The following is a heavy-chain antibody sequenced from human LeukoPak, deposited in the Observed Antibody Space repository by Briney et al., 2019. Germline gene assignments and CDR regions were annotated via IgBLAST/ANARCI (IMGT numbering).Heavy chain of an antibody. CDR2: VYYSGST. CDR1: PDSISSSTYY. CDR3: ARHSSSWSPNPDY. J-gene: IGHJ4*02. Sequence: SETLSLTCTVSPDSISSSTYYWGWIRQPPGKGLEWIGTVYYSGSTYYIPSLRGRLTISLDTSKNQFSLRLNSVTAADTAVYYCARHSSSWSPNPDYWGQGTLVTVSS. V-gene: IGHV4-39*01. D-gene: IGHD6-13*01.